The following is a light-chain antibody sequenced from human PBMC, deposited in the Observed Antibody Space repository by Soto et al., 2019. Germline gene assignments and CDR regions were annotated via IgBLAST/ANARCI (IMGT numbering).Light chain of an antibody. J-gene: IGKJ3*01. CDR3: QQYSSSPPEFT. CDR2: GAS. Sequence: EIVLTQSPGTLSVSPGERVTLSCRASQSANSNYLAWYQQRPGQAPRLLIFGASYKATGIPDRFSGSGSGTDFTLTISRLEPEDFAVYYCQQYSSSPPEFTFGPGTKVDSK. CDR1: QSANSNY. V-gene: IGKV3-20*01.